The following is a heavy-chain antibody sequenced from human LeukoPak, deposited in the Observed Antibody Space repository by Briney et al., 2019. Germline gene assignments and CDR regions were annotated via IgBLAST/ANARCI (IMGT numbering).Heavy chain of an antibody. CDR3: ARCFNDYAYYFDY. Sequence: SETLSLTCTVSGGSISSSSYYWGWIRQPPGKGLEWIGSIYYSGSTYYNPSLKSRVTISVDTSENQFSLKLSSVTAADTAVYYCARCFNDYAYYFDYWGQGTLVTVSS. CDR2: IYYSGST. V-gene: IGHV4-39*07. CDR1: GGSISSSSYY. D-gene: IGHD4-17*01. J-gene: IGHJ4*02.